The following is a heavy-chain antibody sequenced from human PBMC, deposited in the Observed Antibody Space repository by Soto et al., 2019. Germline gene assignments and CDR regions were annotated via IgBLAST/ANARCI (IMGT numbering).Heavy chain of an antibody. CDR2: IDPKSGGT. CDR1: GPTFIAYY. V-gene: IGHV1-2*02. Sequence: QLVQSGAEVKKPGASVRVSCKTSGPTFIAYYIHWVRQAPGQGLEWMGWIDPKSGGTTYEQKFLGRVTMTRDPSINTASMDLNRLTSDDTAVYYCARVSVDVPEWGQGTLITVSS. CDR3: ARVSVDVPE. J-gene: IGHJ4*02. D-gene: IGHD5-12*01.